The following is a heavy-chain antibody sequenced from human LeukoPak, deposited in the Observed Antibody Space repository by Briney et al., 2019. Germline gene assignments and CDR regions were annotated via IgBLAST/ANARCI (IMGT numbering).Heavy chain of an antibody. CDR1: GFSVSGYW. V-gene: IGHV3-7*01. D-gene: IGHD6-13*01. CDR2: IKQDGSEK. J-gene: IGHJ4*02. CDR3: AREWQGGIAAAGTRIEGDY. Sequence: GGSLRLSCAVSGFSVSGYWMTWVRQAPGKGLEWVANIKQDGSEKNYVDSVKGRFTISRDNEENSLFLQMNSLRVEDTAVYYCAREWQGGIAAAGTRIEGDYWGQGTLVAVSS.